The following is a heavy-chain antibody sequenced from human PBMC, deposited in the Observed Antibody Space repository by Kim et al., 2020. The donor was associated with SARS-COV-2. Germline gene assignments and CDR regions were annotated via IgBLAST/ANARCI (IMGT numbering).Heavy chain of an antibody. CDR2: ISSSSSYI. V-gene: IGHV3-21*01. Sequence: GGSLRLSCAASGFTFSSYSMNWVRQAPGKGLEWVSSISSSSSYIYYADSVKGRFTISRDNAKNSLYLQMNSLRAEDTAVYYCASDSSSWSTFDPWGQGTLVTVSS. CDR1: GFTFSSYS. CDR3: ASDSSSWSTFDP. D-gene: IGHD6-13*01. J-gene: IGHJ5*02.